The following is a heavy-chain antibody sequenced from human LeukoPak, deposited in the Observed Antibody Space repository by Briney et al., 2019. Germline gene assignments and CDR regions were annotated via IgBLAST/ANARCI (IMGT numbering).Heavy chain of an antibody. V-gene: IGHV1-2*02. CDR1: GYTFTGYY. J-gene: IGHJ4*02. CDR3: ARLKWELPAFDY. D-gene: IGHD1-26*01. CDR2: INPNSGGT. Sequence: ASVKVSCKASGYTFTGYYMHWVRQAPGQGLEWMGWINPNSGGTNYAQKFQGSVAMTRDTSISTAYMELSSLRSDDTAVYYCARLKWELPAFDYWGQGTLVTVSS.